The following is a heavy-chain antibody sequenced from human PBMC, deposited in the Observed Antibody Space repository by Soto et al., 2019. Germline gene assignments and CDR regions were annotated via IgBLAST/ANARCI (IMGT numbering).Heavy chain of an antibody. CDR2: ISAYNGNT. CDR1: GYTFTSYG. J-gene: IGHJ4*02. D-gene: IGHD4-4*01. V-gene: IGHV1-18*01. Sequence: ASVKVSCKASGYTFTSYGISWVRQAPGQGLEWMGWISAYNGNTNYAQKLQGRVTMTTDTSTSTAYMELRSLRSDDTAVYYCAGDTVVTTHPAYWRQATLVTVPP. CDR3: AGDTVVTTHPAY.